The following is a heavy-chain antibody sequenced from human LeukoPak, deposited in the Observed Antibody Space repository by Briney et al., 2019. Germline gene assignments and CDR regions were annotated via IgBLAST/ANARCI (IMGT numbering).Heavy chain of an antibody. CDR3: AKDDSDYGDYAPYYFDY. CDR2: ISGSGGST. CDR1: GFTFSSYA. D-gene: IGHD4-17*01. V-gene: IGHV3-23*01. J-gene: IGHJ4*02. Sequence: QTGGSLRLSCAASGFTFSSYAMSWVRQAPGKGLEWVSAISGSGGSTFYADSVKGRFTISRDNSKNTLYLQMNSLRAEDTAVYYCAKDDSDYGDYAPYYFDYWGQGTLVTVSS.